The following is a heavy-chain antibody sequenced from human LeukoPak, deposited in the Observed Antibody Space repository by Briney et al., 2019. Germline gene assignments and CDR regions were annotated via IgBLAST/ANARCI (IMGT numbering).Heavy chain of an antibody. J-gene: IGHJ4*02. D-gene: IGHD4-17*01. Sequence: GGSLRLSCAASGFTFSSYSMNWVRQAPGKGLEWVSYISSSSTIYYADSVRGRFTISRDNTKNSLYLQMDSLTADDTAVYFCACLRGPSDYWGQGTLVTVSS. V-gene: IGHV3-21*05. CDR1: GFTFSSYS. CDR3: ACLRGPSDY. CDR2: ISSSSTI.